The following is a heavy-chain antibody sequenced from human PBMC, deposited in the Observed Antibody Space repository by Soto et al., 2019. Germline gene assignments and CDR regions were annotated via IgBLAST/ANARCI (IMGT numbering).Heavy chain of an antibody. Sequence: PGGSLRLSCVASGFTFSSYAMTWVRQAPGKGLEWVSSISGSGGSTYYADSVKGRFTISRDNSKNTLYLQKNSLRAEDTALYHCAKNWDSTGYYPPDGFDIWGQGT. D-gene: IGHD3-22*01. J-gene: IGHJ3*02. V-gene: IGHV3-23*01. CDR1: GFTFSSYA. CDR3: AKNWDSTGYYPPDGFDI. CDR2: ISGSGGST.